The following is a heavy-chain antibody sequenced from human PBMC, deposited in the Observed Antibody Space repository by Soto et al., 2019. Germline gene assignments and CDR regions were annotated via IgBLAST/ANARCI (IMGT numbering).Heavy chain of an antibody. CDR1: GGSISSGGYY. J-gene: IGHJ5*02. D-gene: IGHD1-7*01. Sequence: SETLSLTCTVSGGSISSGGYYWSWIRQHPGKGLEWIGYIYYSGSTYYNPSLKSRVTISVDTSKNQFSLKLSSVTAADTAVYYCARDTGITGTTGFDPWGQGTLVTVSS. CDR3: ARDTGITGTTGFDP. CDR2: IYYSGST. V-gene: IGHV4-31*03.